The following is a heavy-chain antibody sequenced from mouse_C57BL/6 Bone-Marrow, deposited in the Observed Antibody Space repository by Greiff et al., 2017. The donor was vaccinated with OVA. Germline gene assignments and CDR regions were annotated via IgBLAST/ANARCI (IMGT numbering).Heavy chain of an antibody. J-gene: IGHJ4*01. D-gene: IGHD2-1*01. V-gene: IGHV1-9*01. CDR2: ILPGIVST. CDR1: FYTFTVYF. Sequence: QVQLQHSGAYLMNPVSSLNLSFNSTFYTFTVYFIEFLKQIPGHGLEWIVYILPGIVSTNYNEKFNGKATFTADTSSNTAYMQLSSLTTEDSAIYYCASNPLYYGNFSMDYWGQGTSVTVSS. CDR3: ASNPLYYGNFSMDY.